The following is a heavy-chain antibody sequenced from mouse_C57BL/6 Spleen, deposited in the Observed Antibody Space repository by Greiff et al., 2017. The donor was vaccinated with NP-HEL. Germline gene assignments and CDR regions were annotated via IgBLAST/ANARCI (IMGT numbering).Heavy chain of an antibody. D-gene: IGHD4-1*01. J-gene: IGHJ2*01. V-gene: IGHV3-6*01. CDR2: ISYDGSN. CDR3: ARETNWFFDY. CDR1: GYSITSGYY. Sequence: EVKLMESGPGLVKPSQSLSLTCSVTGYSITSGYYWNWIRQFPGNKLEWMGYISYDGSNNYNPSLKNRISITRDTSKNQLFLKLNSVTTEDTATYYCARETNWFFDYWGQGTTLTVSS.